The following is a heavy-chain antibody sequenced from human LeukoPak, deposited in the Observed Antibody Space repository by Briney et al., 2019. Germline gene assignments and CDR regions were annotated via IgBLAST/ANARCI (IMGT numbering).Heavy chain of an antibody. J-gene: IGHJ6*03. V-gene: IGHV1-18*01. CDR2: ISAYNGNT. CDR1: GYTFTSYG. CDR3: ARETHSGYLPNYYYYYYMDV. Sequence: ASVKVSCKASGYTFTSYGISWVRQAPGQGREWMGWISAYNGNTNYAQKLQGRVTMTTDTSTSTAYMELRSLRSDDTAVYYCARETHSGYLPNYYYYYYMDVWGKGTTVTVSS. D-gene: IGHD5-12*01.